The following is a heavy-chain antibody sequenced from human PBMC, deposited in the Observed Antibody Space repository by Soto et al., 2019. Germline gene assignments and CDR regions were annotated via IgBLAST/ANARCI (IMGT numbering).Heavy chain of an antibody. Sequence: GGSLRLSCTASGFTFNTHWMHWVRQAPGKGLVWVSQINSDGSTTTYADSVKGRFTISRDNAKNTVYLQMNSLRAEDTAVYYCATLNSYGADYWGQGTLVTVSS. D-gene: IGHD5-18*01. CDR3: ATLNSYGADY. CDR1: GFTFNTHW. V-gene: IGHV3-74*01. J-gene: IGHJ4*02. CDR2: INSDGSTT.